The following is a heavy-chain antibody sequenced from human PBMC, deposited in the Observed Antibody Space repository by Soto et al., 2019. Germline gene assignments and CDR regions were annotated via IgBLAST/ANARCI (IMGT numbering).Heavy chain of an antibody. CDR2: IYDSGST. Sequence: SETLSLTCTVSCGSISSYYWSWIRQPPGKGLEWIGYIYDSGSTNYNPSLKSRVTISVDTSKNQFSLKLSSVTAADTAVYYCARHCPDIVAASTWGYYFDYWGQGTLVTVSS. V-gene: IGHV4-59*08. CDR3: ARHCPDIVAASTWGYYFDY. J-gene: IGHJ4*02. CDR1: CGSISSYY. D-gene: IGHD5-12*01.